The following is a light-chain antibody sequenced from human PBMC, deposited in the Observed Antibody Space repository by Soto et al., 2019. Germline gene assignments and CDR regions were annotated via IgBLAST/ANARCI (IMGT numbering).Light chain of an antibody. CDR3: QAWGTGGV. CDR1: SGHSDYA. Sequence: QLVLTQSPSASASPGASVKLTCTLSSGHSDYAIAWHQQQPEKGPRYLMKVTSDGSHTKGDGIPDRFSGSSSGSDRYLTISRLRSDDEADYYCQAWGTGGVFGGGTKVTVL. J-gene: IGLJ3*02. V-gene: IGLV4-69*01. CDR2: VTSDGSH.